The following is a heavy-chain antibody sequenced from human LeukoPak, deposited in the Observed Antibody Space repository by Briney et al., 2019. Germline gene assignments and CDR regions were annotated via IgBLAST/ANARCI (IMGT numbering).Heavy chain of an antibody. CDR1: GGSISSSSYY. Sequence: SETLSLTCTVSGGSISSSSYYWGWIRQPPGKGLEWIGYIYYSGSTYYNPSLKSRVTISVDTSKNQFSLKLSSVTAADTAVYYCARDGEYDILTGYYGMDVWGKGTTVTVSS. CDR2: IYYSGST. D-gene: IGHD3-9*01. J-gene: IGHJ6*04. CDR3: ARDGEYDILTGYYGMDV. V-gene: IGHV4-31*03.